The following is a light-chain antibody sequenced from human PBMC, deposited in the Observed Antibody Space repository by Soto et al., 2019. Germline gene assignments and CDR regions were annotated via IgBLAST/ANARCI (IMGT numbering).Light chain of an antibody. CDR1: QDISSY. V-gene: IGKV1-9*01. CDR2: AAS. CDR3: QQLNRFPRT. Sequence: DIQLTQSPSFLSASVGDRVTITCRASQDISSYLAWYQQRPGKVPRFLTHAASTLQSGVPSRFSATGSGTTCTRTISSRQPEDIATYYCQQLNRFPRTFGQGAQVEV. J-gene: IGKJ1*01.